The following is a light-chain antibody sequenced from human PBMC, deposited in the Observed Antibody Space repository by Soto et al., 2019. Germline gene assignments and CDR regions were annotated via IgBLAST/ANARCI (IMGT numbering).Light chain of an antibody. Sequence: EILLTQSPGTLSLSPSETATLSCRASQGVRYNYLAWYQQRPGQPPRLLIYAAASRASGIPDRFSGSVSGTDFTLTIRSLEPEDFAXYFCXQYGTSPVTFGGGTKVEI. V-gene: IGKV3-20*01. CDR3: XQYGTSPVT. J-gene: IGKJ4*01. CDR1: QGVRYNY. CDR2: AAA.